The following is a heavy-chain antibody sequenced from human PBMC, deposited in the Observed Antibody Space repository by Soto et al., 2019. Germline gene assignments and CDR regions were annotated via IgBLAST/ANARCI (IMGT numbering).Heavy chain of an antibody. V-gene: IGHV3-48*03. CDR1: GFTFSSYE. Sequence: EVQLVESGGGLVQPGGSLRLSCAASGFTFSSYEMNWVRQAPGKGLEWVSYISSSGSTIYYADSVKGRFTISRDNAKNSLYLQMNSLRAEDTAVYYCARDRFDDYGDYLPFDYWGQGTLVTVSS. J-gene: IGHJ4*02. D-gene: IGHD4-17*01. CDR3: ARDRFDDYGDYLPFDY. CDR2: ISSSGSTI.